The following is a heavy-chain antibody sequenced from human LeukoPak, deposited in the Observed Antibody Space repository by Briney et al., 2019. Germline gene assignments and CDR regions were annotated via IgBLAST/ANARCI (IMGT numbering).Heavy chain of an antibody. CDR2: IYYSGST. CDR3: ASRPRGYGGHDAFDI. V-gene: IGHV4-59*01. Sequence: SETLSLTCTVSGGSISSYYWSWIRQPPGKGLEWIGYIYYSGSTNYNPSLKSRVTISVDTSKNQFSLKLSSVTAADTAVYYCASRPRGYGGHDAFDIWGQGTMVTVSS. D-gene: IGHD4-17*01. CDR1: GGSISSYY. J-gene: IGHJ3*02.